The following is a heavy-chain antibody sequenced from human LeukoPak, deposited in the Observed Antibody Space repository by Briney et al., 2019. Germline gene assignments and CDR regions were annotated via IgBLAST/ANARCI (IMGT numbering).Heavy chain of an antibody. V-gene: IGHV4-39*07. CDR3: ARGSPYCSSTSCYSLYYYYYYMDV. CDR1: GGSISSSSYY. D-gene: IGHD2-2*01. J-gene: IGHJ6*03. CDR2: IYYSGST. Sequence: SETLSLTCTVSGGSISSSSYYWGWIRQPPGKGLEWIGSIYYSGSTYYNPPLKSRVTISVDTSKNQFSLKLSSVTAADTAVYYCARGSPYCSSTSCYSLYYYYYYMDVWGKGTTATVSS.